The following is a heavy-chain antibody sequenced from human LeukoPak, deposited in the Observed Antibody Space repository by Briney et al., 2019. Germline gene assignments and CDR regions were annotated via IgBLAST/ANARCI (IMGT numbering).Heavy chain of an antibody. V-gene: IGHV3-48*03. CDR3: ARGPPIVVVTQYFQH. CDR2: IGSSGSTI. Sequence: PGGSLRLSCAASGFTFSSYEMNWVRQAPGKGLEWVSYIGSSGSTIYYADSVKGRFTISRDNAKNSLYLQMNSLRAEDTAVYYCARGPPIVVVTQYFQHWGQGTLVTVSS. J-gene: IGHJ1*01. D-gene: IGHD3-22*01. CDR1: GFTFSSYE.